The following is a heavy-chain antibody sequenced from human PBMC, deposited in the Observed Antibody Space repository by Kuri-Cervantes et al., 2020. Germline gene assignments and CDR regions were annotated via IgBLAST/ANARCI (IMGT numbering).Heavy chain of an antibody. CDR2: ISYDGSNK. Sequence: GESLKISCAASEFTVNSSYMSWVRQAPGKGLEWVAVISYDGSNKYYADSVKGRFTISRDNSKNTLYLQMNSLRAEDTAVYYCAKDADSSPYYFDYWGQGTLVTVSS. J-gene: IGHJ4*02. V-gene: IGHV3-30*18. CDR3: AKDADSSPYYFDY. CDR1: EFTVNSSY. D-gene: IGHD6-19*01.